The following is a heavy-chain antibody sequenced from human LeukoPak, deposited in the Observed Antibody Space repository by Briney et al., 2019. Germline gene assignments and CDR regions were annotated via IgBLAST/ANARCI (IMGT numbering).Heavy chain of an antibody. D-gene: IGHD6-13*01. CDR2: IYSGGST. CDR3: ARWAAAADY. Sequence: GGSLRLSCAASGFTFSSYAMSWVRQAPGKGLEWVSVIYSGGSTYYADSVKGRFTISRDNSKNTLYLQMNSLRAEDTAVYYCARWAAAADYWGQGTLVTVSS. J-gene: IGHJ4*02. CDR1: GFTFSSYA. V-gene: IGHV3-66*01.